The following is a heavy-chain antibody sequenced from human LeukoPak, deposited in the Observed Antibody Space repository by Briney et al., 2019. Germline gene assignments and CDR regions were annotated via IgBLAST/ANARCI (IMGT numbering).Heavy chain of an antibody. Sequence: SETLSLTCTVSGDSISSSSYYWGWIRQPPGKGLEWIGSIYYSGSTYYNSSLKSRVTISVDTSKNQFSLKLSSVTAADTAVYYCARDRYSYGYALDYWGQGTLVTVSS. CDR3: ARDRYSYGYALDY. CDR1: GDSISSSSYY. V-gene: IGHV4-39*07. D-gene: IGHD5-18*01. CDR2: IYYSGST. J-gene: IGHJ4*02.